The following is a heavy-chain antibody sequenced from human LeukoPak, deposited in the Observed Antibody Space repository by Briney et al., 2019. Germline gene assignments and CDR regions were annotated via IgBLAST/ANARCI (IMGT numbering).Heavy chain of an antibody. Sequence: PSETLSLTCTVSGYSITSGYHWGWIRQPPGKGLEWIGTIYHSGTTYYNPSLRSRVTLSVDTSKNQVSLQVTSVTAADTAVYYCARGDFDWLSYAFDIWGQGTMVTVSS. V-gene: IGHV4-38-2*02. CDR2: IYHSGTT. CDR1: GYSITSGYH. J-gene: IGHJ3*02. CDR3: ARGDFDWLSYAFDI. D-gene: IGHD3-9*01.